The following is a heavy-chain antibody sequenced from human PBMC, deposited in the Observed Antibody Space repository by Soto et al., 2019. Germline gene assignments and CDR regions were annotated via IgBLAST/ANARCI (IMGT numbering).Heavy chain of an antibody. D-gene: IGHD4-4*01. Sequence: EVQLVESGGGLVQPGTSLRLSCATSGFTFDDYAMHWVRQAPGKGLEWVSGISWNSQSIGYADSVKGRFTISRDYAKKSLFLHLSSLRPEDTAVYFCAKDRQYPRDYFHYWGQGTLVTVSS. CDR3: AKDRQYPRDYFHY. CDR2: ISWNSQSI. J-gene: IGHJ4*02. V-gene: IGHV3-9*01. CDR1: GFTFDDYA.